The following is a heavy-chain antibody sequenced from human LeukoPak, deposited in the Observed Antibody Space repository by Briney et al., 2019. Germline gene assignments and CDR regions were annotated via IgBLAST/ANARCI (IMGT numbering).Heavy chain of an antibody. CDR2: INPNSGGT. J-gene: IGHJ4*02. D-gene: IGHD3-3*01. Sequence: GASVKVSCKASGYTFTGYYMHWVRQAPGQGLEWMGWINPNSGGTNYAQKFQGRVTMTRDTSISTAYMELSRLRSDDTAVYYCARGTYYDFWSGSIAGYYSDYWGQGTLVTVSS. CDR3: ARGTYYDFWSGSIAGYYSDY. CDR1: GYTFTGYY. V-gene: IGHV1-2*02.